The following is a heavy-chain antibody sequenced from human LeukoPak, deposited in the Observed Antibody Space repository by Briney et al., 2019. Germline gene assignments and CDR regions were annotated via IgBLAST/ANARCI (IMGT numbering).Heavy chain of an antibody. Sequence: PGRSLRPSLAAAGSTVSTSWMRSVSPAPRKWMEWVVNINQDGSHKYYVDSVKGRFTISRDNAKNSFFLQMSSLRAEDTSVYYCVAGDWGARDSFDVWGRGTMVTVSS. CDR2: INQDGSHK. CDR1: GSTVSTSW. V-gene: IGHV3-7*01. J-gene: IGHJ3*01. D-gene: IGHD2-21*02. CDR3: VAGDWGARDSFDV.